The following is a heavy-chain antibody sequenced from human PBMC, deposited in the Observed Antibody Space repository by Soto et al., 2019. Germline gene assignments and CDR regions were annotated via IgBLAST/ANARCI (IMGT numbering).Heavy chain of an antibody. V-gene: IGHV3-23*01. CDR2: ISGSGGST. Sequence: GGSLRLSCAASGFTFSSYAMSWVHQAPGKGLEWVSAISGSGGSTYYADSVKGRFTISRDNSKNTLYLQMNSLRAEDTAVYYCANSRGGWGKGYYYGMDVWGQGTTVTVSS. D-gene: IGHD3-10*01. CDR1: GFTFSSYA. J-gene: IGHJ6*02. CDR3: ANSRGGWGKGYYYGMDV.